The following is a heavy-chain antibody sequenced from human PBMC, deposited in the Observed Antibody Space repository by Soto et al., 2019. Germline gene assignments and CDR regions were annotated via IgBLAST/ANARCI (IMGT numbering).Heavy chain of an antibody. D-gene: IGHD3-9*01. CDR1: GFTVNSNY. J-gene: IGHJ4*02. CDR3: ATLTKYDILTGFYPC. CDR2: IYSDGST. V-gene: IGHV3-66*01. Sequence: EVQLVESGGGLVQPGGSLRLSCAASGFTVNSNYMSWVRQAPGKGLEWVSVIYSDGSTYYADSVKGRFIISRDNSNTPLYFQMNSLRAADTAVYYCATLTKYDILTGFYPCWGQGTLVTVSS.